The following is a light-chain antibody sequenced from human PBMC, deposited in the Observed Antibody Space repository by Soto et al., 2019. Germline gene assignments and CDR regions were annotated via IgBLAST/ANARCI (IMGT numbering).Light chain of an antibody. Sequence: DILMTQSPSSVSASVGARVTITCRASQAIGAWLAWVEQKPGEAPNLLIYAASRLQSGVPSRFSGSGSGTDCTLTISSLQTEDLATYYCQQANSFPLTFGGGTKVEIK. J-gene: IGKJ4*02. CDR1: QAIGAW. V-gene: IGKV1-12*01. CDR3: QQANSFPLT. CDR2: AAS.